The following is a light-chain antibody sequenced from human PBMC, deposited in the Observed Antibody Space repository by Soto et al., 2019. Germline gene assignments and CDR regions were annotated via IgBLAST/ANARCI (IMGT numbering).Light chain of an antibody. J-gene: IGLJ1*01. CDR1: SSDVGSYNL. CDR2: EVS. Sequence: QPELALHATSADLAGHPIIKYCSGTSSDVGSYNLVSWYQQHPGKAPKLMIYEVSKRPSGVSNRFSGSKSGNTASLTISGLQAEDEADYYCCSYAGSSTYVFGTGTKVTVL. CDR3: CSYAGSSTYV. V-gene: IGLV2-23*02.